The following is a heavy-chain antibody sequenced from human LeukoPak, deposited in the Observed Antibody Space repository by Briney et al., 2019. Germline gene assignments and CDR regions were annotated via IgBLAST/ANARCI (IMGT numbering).Heavy chain of an antibody. J-gene: IGHJ4*02. V-gene: IGHV4-34*01. CDR3: AKGDILTGYYRN. CDR2: INHSGST. Sequence: SETLSLTCAVYGGSFSGYYWSWIRQPPGKGLEWIGEINHSGSTNYNPSLKSRVTISVDTSKNQFSLKLSSVTAADTAVYYCAKGDILTGYYRNWGQGTLVTVSS. CDR1: GGSFSGYY. D-gene: IGHD3-9*01.